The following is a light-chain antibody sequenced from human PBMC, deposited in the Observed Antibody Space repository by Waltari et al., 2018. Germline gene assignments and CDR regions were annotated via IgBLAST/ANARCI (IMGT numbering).Light chain of an antibody. J-gene: IGKJ1*01. Sequence: IMLTQSPDTLSLSPGERATLSCRASQSIGTFLVWYQQKPGQAARLLIYAASTRATGIPDRFSGSGSGTDFSLIISRLEPEDFAVYYCQHYVRLPVTFGQGTKVEIK. V-gene: IGKV3-20*01. CDR3: QHYVRLPVT. CDR1: QSIGTF. CDR2: AAS.